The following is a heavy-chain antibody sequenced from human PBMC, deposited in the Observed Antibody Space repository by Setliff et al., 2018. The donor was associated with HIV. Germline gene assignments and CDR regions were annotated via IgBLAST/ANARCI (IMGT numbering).Heavy chain of an antibody. D-gene: IGHD3-10*01. J-gene: IGHJ6*03. V-gene: IGHV4-4*07. CDR2: IYSSGTT. Sequence: SETLSLTCTISGGSFSSYYWSWIRQPAGRGLEWIGRIYSSGTTNYNPSLKSRVTMSVDTSKNQFSLKLTSVTAADTAVYYCAVLTHYYGSGSSGPTDYYYYMDVWGKGTTVTVSS. CDR3: AVLTHYYGSGSSGPTDYYYYMDV. CDR1: GGSFSSYY.